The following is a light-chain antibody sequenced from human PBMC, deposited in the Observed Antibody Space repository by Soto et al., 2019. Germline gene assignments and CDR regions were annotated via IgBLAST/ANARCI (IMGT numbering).Light chain of an antibody. CDR1: QSVSSSY. J-gene: IGKJ1*01. CDR3: QQYGSSPQT. V-gene: IGKV3-20*01. CDR2: GAS. Sequence: EIVLTQSPGTLSLSPGERATLSCRAIQSVSSSYLAWYQQKPGQAPRLLIYGASSRATGIPARFSGSGSGTDFTLTISRLEPEDFAVYYCQQYGSSPQTFGQGNTVQIK.